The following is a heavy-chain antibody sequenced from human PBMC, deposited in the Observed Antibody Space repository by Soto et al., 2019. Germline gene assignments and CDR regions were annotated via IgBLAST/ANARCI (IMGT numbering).Heavy chain of an antibody. D-gene: IGHD6-6*01. V-gene: IGHV3-23*01. CDR2: ISGSGGST. J-gene: IGHJ3*02. Sequence: PGGSLRLSCAASGFXFSSYAMSWVRQAPGEGLEWVSAISGSGGSTYYADSVKGRFTISRDNSKNTLYLQMNSLRAEDTAVYYCAKDPKDVPGAFDIWGQGTMVTVSS. CDR1: GFXFSSYA. CDR3: AKDPKDVPGAFDI.